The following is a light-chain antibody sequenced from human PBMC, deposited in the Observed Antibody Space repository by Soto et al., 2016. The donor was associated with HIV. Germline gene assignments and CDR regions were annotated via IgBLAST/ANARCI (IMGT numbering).Light chain of an antibody. J-gene: IGLJ1*01. V-gene: IGLV3-19*01. CDR2: GKD. Sequence: SSELTQDPAVSVALGQTVRITCQGDSLRSYYASWYQQKPGQAPVLVIYGKDNRPSGIPDRFSGSSSGNTASLTITGAQAEGEADYYCNCRDSSGNHLEVFGTGTKVTVL. CDR3: NCRDSSGNHLEV. CDR1: SLRSYY.